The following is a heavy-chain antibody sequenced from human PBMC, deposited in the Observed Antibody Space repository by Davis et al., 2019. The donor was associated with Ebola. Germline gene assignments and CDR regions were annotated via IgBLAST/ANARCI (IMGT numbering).Heavy chain of an antibody. CDR3: AKLSCTSTSCYTGNYYYYYGVDV. CDR2: ISSSGSTI. CDR1: GFTFSDYY. Sequence: GESLKISCAASGFTFSDYYMSWIRQAPGKGLEWVSYISSSGSTIYYADSVKGRFTISRDNSKNTLYLQMNILRAEDTAVYYCAKLSCTSTSCYTGNYYYYYGVDVWGQGTTVTVSS. J-gene: IGHJ6*02. D-gene: IGHD2-2*02. V-gene: IGHV3-11*01.